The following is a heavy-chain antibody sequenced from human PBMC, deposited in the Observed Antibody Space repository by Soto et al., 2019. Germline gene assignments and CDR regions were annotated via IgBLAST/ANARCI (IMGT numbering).Heavy chain of an antibody. CDR2: IYHSGST. V-gene: IGHV4-4*02. J-gene: IGHJ6*03. Sequence: SETLSLTCAVSSGSISSSNWWSWVRQPPGKGLEWIGEIYHSGSTNYNPSLKSRVTISVDKSKNQFSLKLSSVTAADTAVYYCARVLGYCSGGSCYERYMDVWGKGTTVTVSS. CDR3: ARVLGYCSGGSCYERYMDV. D-gene: IGHD2-15*01. CDR1: SGSISSSNW.